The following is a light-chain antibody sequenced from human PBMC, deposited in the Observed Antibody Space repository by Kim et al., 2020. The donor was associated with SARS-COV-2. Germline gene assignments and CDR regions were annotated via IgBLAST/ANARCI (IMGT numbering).Light chain of an antibody. Sequence: AAVGDRVTITCRASQGIRNYLAWYQQRPGKVPKLLIYGATTLQSGVPSRFSGSGSGTDFTLTIRSLQLEDVATYYCQKYNSAPRTFGQGTKVDIK. J-gene: IGKJ1*01. V-gene: IGKV1-27*01. CDR3: QKYNSAPRT. CDR1: QGIRNY. CDR2: GAT.